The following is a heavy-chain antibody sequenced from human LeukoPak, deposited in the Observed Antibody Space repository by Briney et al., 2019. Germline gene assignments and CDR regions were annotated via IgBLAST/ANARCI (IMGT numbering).Heavy chain of an antibody. CDR1: GGSISSGSYY. V-gene: IGHV4-39*07. CDR3: ARDYGDYDY. Sequence: LETLSLTCTVSGGSISSGSYYWSWIRQPPGKGLEWIGSIYYSGSTYYNPSLKSRVTISVDTSKNQFSLKLSSVTAADTAVYYCARDYGDYDYWGQGTLVTVSS. CDR2: IYYSGST. D-gene: IGHD4-17*01. J-gene: IGHJ4*02.